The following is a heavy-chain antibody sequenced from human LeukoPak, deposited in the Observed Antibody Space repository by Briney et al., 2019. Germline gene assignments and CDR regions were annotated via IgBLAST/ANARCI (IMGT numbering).Heavy chain of an antibody. CDR3: TRGSHQYDSSDFDC. J-gene: IGHJ4*02. V-gene: IGHV3-15*01. CDR2: IYSNTDGGTT. CDR1: GFSFSYAW. Sequence: GGSLRLSCAASGFSFSYAWMNWVRQAPGKGLDWVGRIYSNTDGGTTEYAAPVKGRFSISRDDSKNTLFLQMNSLKIEDTAVYYCTRGSHQYDSSDFDCWGQGTLVTVSS. D-gene: IGHD3-22*01.